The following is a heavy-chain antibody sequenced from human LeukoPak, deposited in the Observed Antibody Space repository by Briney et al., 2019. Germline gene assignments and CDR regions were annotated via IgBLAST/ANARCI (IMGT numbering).Heavy chain of an antibody. Sequence: ASVKVSCXASGYTFTKYGISWVRQAHGQGLEWMGWISAYNGNTNYAQKLQGRVTMTTDTSTSTAYMELRSLRSDDTAVYYCARDETNWGTFDYWGQGTLVTVSS. D-gene: IGHD7-27*01. J-gene: IGHJ4*02. CDR1: GYTFTKYG. CDR2: ISAYNGNT. V-gene: IGHV1-18*04. CDR3: ARDETNWGTFDY.